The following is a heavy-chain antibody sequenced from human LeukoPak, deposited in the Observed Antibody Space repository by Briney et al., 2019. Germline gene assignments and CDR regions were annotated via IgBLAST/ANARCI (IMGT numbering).Heavy chain of an antibody. D-gene: IGHD2-15*01. V-gene: IGHV1-46*01. CDR3: ARDATGYCSGGSCYSDAFDI. Sequence: GASVKVSCKASGYTFTSYYMHWVRQAPGQGLEWMGIVNPSGGSTSYAQKFQGRVTMTRDTSTSTVYMELSSLRSEDTAVYYCARDATGYCSGGSCYSDAFDIWGQGTMVTVSS. J-gene: IGHJ3*02. CDR1: GYTFTSYY. CDR2: VNPSGGST.